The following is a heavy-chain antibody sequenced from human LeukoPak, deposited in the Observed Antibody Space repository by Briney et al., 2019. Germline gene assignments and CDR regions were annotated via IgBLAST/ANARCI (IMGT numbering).Heavy chain of an antibody. CDR2: ISSTGGST. CDR1: GFTFSSHA. D-gene: IGHD1-26*01. J-gene: IGHJ4*02. V-gene: IGHV3-23*01. CDR3: ARRGGDSGGYYAAYFDY. Sequence: GGSLRLSCAASGFTFSSHAMNWVRQAPGKGLEWVAIISSTGGSTYYTDSVKGRFTISRDNSKNTLYLQMNSLRAEDTAVYYCARRGGDSGGYYAAYFDYWGQGALVTVSS.